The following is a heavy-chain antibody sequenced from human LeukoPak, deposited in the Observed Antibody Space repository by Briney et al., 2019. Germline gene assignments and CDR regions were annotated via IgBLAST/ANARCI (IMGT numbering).Heavy chain of an antibody. D-gene: IGHD2-21*02. CDR1: GFTFSSYG. V-gene: IGHV3-33*01. Sequence: PGGSLRLSCAASGFTFSSYGMHWVRQAPGKGLEWVAVIWYDGSNKYYADSVKGRFTISRDNSKNTLYLQMNSLRAEDTAVYYCARDNGGNSYFDYWGQGTLVTVSS. CDR2: IWYDGSNK. J-gene: IGHJ4*02. CDR3: ARDNGGNSYFDY.